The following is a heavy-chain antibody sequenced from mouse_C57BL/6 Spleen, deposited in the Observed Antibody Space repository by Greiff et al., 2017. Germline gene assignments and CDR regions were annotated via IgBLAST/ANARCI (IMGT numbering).Heavy chain of an antibody. CDR3: ARKRVYYDYDEGYFDV. Sequence: VQLQQPGAELVRPGSSVKLSCKASGYTFTSYWMDWVKQRPGQGLEWIGNIYPSDSETHYNQKFKDKATLTVDKSSSTAYMQLSSLTSEDSAVXYCARKRVYYDYDEGYFDVWGTGTTVTVSS. D-gene: IGHD2-4*01. V-gene: IGHV1-61*01. CDR1: GYTFTSYW. J-gene: IGHJ1*03. CDR2: IYPSDSET.